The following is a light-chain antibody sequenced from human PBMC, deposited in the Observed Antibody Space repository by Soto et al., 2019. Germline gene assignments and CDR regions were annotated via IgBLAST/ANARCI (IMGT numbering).Light chain of an antibody. CDR1: QSISRG. V-gene: IGKV1-5*01. J-gene: IGKJ1*01. CDR2: DAS. Sequence: DIRITQSPSTLSSSVGYIFTITCLSSQSISRGLAWYQQKPGKAPNVLIYDASTLESGVPSRFSGSGSGTEFTLTISSLQPEDFATYYCQQYNGYSTWTFGQGTKVDIK. CDR3: QQYNGYSTWT.